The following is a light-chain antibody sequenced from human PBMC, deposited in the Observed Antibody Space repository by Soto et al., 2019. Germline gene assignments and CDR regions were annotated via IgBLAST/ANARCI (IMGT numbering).Light chain of an antibody. CDR1: QSISSW. V-gene: IGKV1-5*03. CDR3: LQYNSYSTWT. J-gene: IGKJ1*01. CDR2: KAS. Sequence: DIQMTQSPSTLSASVGDRVTITCRASQSISSWLAWYQQKPGKAPKLLIYKASSLESGVPSTFSGSGSGTEFTLTISSLRPDDFATYYCLQYNSYSTWTFGQGTKVEIK.